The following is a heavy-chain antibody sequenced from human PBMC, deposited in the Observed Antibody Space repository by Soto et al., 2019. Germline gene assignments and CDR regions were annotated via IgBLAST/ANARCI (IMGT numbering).Heavy chain of an antibody. CDR2: ISYDGCNK. D-gene: IGHD4-17*01. CDR3: ARADGETYYYYYDMDV. J-gene: IGHJ6*02. CDR1: GFTVSSYA. Sequence: QVQLVDSGGGVVQHGRSLRLSCAASGFTVSSYALHWVRQAPGKGLDCVAVISYDGCNKYYGASVTGRFTISRDNSKSTLDLQTNSLRADDTAVYYCARADGETYYYYYDMDVLGQGTTVTVSS. V-gene: IGHV3-30-3*01.